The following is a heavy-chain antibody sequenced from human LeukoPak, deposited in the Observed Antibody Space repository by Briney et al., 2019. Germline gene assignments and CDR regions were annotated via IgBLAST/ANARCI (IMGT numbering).Heavy chain of an antibody. CDR3: ARDEVYGERDFDY. V-gene: IGHV1-18*01. J-gene: IGHJ4*02. CDR2: ITTYTGST. Sequence: ASVKVSCKASGLTFTSYGFSWVRQAPGQGPEWMGWITTYTGSTNYAQKFQGRVTMTTDTSTSTAYMELRSLTSDDTAVYYCARDEVYGERDFDYWGQGTPVTVSS. CDR1: GLTFTSYG. D-gene: IGHD4-17*01.